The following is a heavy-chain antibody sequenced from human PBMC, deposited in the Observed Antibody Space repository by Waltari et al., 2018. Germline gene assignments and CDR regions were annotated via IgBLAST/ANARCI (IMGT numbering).Heavy chain of an antibody. CDR2: VRLSGRT. D-gene: IGHD2-15*01. V-gene: IGHV4-4*02. J-gene: IGHJ5*02. CDR1: VESMSSPDV. Sequence: QLQLQESGPGLVKPSGTLSLTCGVSVESMSSPDVWNWVRQPPGKGLEWIGQVRLSGRTNYNPSFASRVTVAVDTFNNQFSLTLTSATAADTAVYYCARDRGRGLYLDPWGPGTLVTVSP. CDR3: ARDRGRGLYLDP.